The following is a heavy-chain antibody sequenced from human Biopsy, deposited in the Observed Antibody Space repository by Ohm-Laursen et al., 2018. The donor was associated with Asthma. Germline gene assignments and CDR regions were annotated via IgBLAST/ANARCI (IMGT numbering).Heavy chain of an antibody. CDR1: GGSISSFY. J-gene: IGHJ4*02. V-gene: IGHV4-59*01. CDR3: VRAVRNEQWLAPFDY. D-gene: IGHD6-19*01. Sequence: GTLPLTCSVYGGSISSFYWSWIRQSPEKGLEWMGYVYWTGSTNYNPSLKSRITMSVDTSKNRMFLELTSVTVADTAIYYCVRAVRNEQWLAPFDYWGQGKPVTVSS. CDR2: VYWTGST.